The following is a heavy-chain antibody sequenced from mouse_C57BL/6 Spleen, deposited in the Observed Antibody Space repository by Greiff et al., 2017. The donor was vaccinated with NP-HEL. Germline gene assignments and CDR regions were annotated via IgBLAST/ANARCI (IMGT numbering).Heavy chain of an antibody. V-gene: IGHV5-4*01. Sequence: EVHLVESGGGLVKPGGSLKLSCAASGFTFSSYAMSWVRQTPEKRLEWVATISDGGSYTYYPDNVKGRFTISRDNAKNNLYLQMSHLKSEDTAMYYCARVYSNYNYAMDYWGQGTSVTVSS. J-gene: IGHJ4*01. CDR3: ARVYSNYNYAMDY. CDR1: GFTFSSYA. CDR2: ISDGGSYT. D-gene: IGHD2-5*01.